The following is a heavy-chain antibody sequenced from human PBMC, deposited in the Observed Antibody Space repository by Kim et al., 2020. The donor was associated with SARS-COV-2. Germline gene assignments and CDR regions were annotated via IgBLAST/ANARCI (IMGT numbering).Heavy chain of an antibody. Sequence: AQKFQGRVTITADESTSTAYMELSSLRSEDTAVYYCAREGGIVGATPFDYWGQGTLVTVS. J-gene: IGHJ4*02. CDR3: AREGGIVGATPFDY. D-gene: IGHD1-26*01. V-gene: IGHV1-69*01.